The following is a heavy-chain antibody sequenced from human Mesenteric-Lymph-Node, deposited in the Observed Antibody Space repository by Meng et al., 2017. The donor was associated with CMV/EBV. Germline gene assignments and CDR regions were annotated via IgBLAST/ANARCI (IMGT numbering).Heavy chain of an antibody. CDR3: ASPPSANGYYYYGMDV. CDR1: GYTFTTNY. J-gene: IGHJ6*02. Sequence: ASVKVSCKASGYTFTTNYMHWVRQAPGQGLEWMGIINPSGGGTSYAQKFQGRVTITADKSTSTAYMELSSLRSEDTAVYYCASPPSANGYYYYGMDVWGQG. D-gene: IGHD2-8*01. V-gene: IGHV1-46*01. CDR2: INPSGGGT.